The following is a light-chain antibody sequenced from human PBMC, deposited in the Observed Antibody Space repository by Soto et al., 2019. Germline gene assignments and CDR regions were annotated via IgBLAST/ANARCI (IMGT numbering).Light chain of an antibody. CDR2: DVD. Sequence: QSALTQPRSVSGSPGQSVTISCTGTSSDVGGYNYVSWYQHHPGKAPKLMIYDVDKRPSGVPGRFSGPKSGNTASLTISGLQAEDAADYYCCSYAGSYPFVFGTGTKVTV. CDR1: SSDVGGYNY. CDR3: CSYAGSYPFV. J-gene: IGLJ1*01. V-gene: IGLV2-11*01.